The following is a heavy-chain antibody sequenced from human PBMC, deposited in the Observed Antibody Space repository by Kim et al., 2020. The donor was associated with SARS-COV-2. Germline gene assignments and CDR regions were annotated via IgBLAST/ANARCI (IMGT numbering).Heavy chain of an antibody. Sequence: GGSLRLSCAASGFTFSSYSMNWVRQAPGKGLEWVSYISSSSSTIYYADSVKGRFTISRDNAKNSLYLQMNSLRAEDTAVYYCAREGYYDILTGFYYYYGMDVWGQGTTVTVSS. D-gene: IGHD3-9*01. V-gene: IGHV3-48*04. J-gene: IGHJ6*02. CDR1: GFTFSSYS. CDR3: AREGYYDILTGFYYYYGMDV. CDR2: ISSSSSTI.